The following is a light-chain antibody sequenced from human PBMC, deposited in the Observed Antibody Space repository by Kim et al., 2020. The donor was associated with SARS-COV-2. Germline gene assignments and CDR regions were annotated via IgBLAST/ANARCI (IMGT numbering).Light chain of an antibody. CDR1: SNDVGDYNF. CDR2: DVT. Sequence: GQSVTIPCSGISNDVGDYNFVSWYQQLPDKAPKLLIYDVTERPSGVPHRFSGSKSVNTASLTISGLQAEDEADYYCCSYAGSYTWVFGGGTQLTVL. V-gene: IGLV2-11*03. J-gene: IGLJ3*02. CDR3: CSYAGSYTWV.